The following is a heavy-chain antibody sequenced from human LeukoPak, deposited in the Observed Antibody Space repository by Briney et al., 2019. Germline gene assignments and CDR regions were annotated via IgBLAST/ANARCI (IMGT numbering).Heavy chain of an antibody. CDR1: GFTFSSYG. V-gene: IGHV3-30*02. CDR3: AIDGVYDFWSLRGYFDY. Sequence: GGSLRLSCAASGFTFSSYGMHWVRQAPGKGLEWVAFIRYDGSNKYYADSVKGRFTISRDNSKNTLYLQMNSLRAEDTAVYYCAIDGVYDFWSLRGYFDYWGQGTLVTVSS. CDR2: IRYDGSNK. D-gene: IGHD3-3*01. J-gene: IGHJ4*02.